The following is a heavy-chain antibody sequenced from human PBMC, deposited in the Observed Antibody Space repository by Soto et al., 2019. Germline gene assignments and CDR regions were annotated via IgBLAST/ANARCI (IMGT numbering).Heavy chain of an antibody. CDR2: IKSKTDGGTT. V-gene: IGHV3-15*07. Sequence: GGSLRLSCAASGFTFSNAWMNWVRQAPGKGLEWVGRIKSKTDGGTTDYAAPVKGRFTISRDDSKNTLYLQMNSLKTEDTAVYYCTTVTDYYDSSGSPGAFDIWGQGTMVTVSS. J-gene: IGHJ3*02. CDR3: TTVTDYYDSSGSPGAFDI. CDR1: GFTFSNAW. D-gene: IGHD3-22*01.